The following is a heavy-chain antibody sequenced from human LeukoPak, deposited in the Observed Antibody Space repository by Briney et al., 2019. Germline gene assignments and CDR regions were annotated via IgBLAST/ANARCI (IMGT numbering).Heavy chain of an antibody. J-gene: IGHJ4*02. V-gene: IGHV3-23*01. Sequence: GGSLRLSCAASGFTFSSYAMSWVRQAPGKGLEWVSAISGSGGSTYYADSVKGRFTISRDNSENTLYLQMNSLRAEDTAVYYCAKDHSSGWTHYYFDYWGQGTLVTVSS. CDR1: GFTFSSYA. D-gene: IGHD6-19*01. CDR3: AKDHSSGWTHYYFDY. CDR2: ISGSGGST.